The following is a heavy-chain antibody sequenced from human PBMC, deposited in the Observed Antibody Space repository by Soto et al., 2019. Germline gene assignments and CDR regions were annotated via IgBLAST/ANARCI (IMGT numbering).Heavy chain of an antibody. V-gene: IGHV1-18*01. D-gene: IGHD1-26*01. J-gene: IGHJ6*02. CDR2: ISAYNGNT. CDR3: ARDAPRINLYSNFYGMDV. CDR1: GYTFTNFG. Sequence: QVQLVQSGAEVKNPGASVKVSCKASGYTFTNFGISWVRQAPGQGLECMGWISAYNGNTNYAQQFQGRVTMTTDTXTXTXXMELRSLRSDDAAVYFCARDAPRINLYSNFYGMDVWGQGTTVTVSS.